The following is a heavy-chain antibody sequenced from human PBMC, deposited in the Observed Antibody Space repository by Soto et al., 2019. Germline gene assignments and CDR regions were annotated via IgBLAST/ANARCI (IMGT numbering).Heavy chain of an antibody. CDR1: GFSLSNARMG. CDR3: ARILWPTRTAQVWYFDL. D-gene: IGHD3-16*01. J-gene: IGHJ2*01. Sequence: QVTLKESGPVLVKPTETLTLTCTVSGFSLSNARMGVSWIRQPPGKALEWLAHIFSNDEKSYSTSLKSRLTISNDTSKSQVVLTMTNMDPVDTGTYYCARILWPTRTAQVWYFDLWGRGTLVTVSS. V-gene: IGHV2-26*01. CDR2: IFSNDEK.